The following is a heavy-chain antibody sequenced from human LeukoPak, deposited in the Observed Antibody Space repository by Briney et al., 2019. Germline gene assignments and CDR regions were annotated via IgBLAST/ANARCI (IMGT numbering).Heavy chain of an antibody. CDR1: GFTFSSYG. D-gene: IGHD6-13*01. Sequence: PGGSLRLSCAAPGFTFSSYGMHWVRQAPGKGLEWVAVISYDGSNKYYADSVKGRFTISRDNSKNTLYLQMNSLRAEDTAVYYCAKIVAAAGFDYWGQGTLVTVSS. CDR2: ISYDGSNK. CDR3: AKIVAAAGFDY. V-gene: IGHV3-30*18. J-gene: IGHJ4*02.